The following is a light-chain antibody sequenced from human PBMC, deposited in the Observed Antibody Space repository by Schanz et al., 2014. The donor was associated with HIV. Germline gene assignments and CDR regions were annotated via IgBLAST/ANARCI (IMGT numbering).Light chain of an antibody. J-gene: IGKJ2*01. CDR1: QGITNY. CDR3: QQSFNTPYT. CDR2: TTS. V-gene: IGKV1-39*01. Sequence: DIQLTQSPSSLSASVGDRVTITCRASQGITNYLNWYQQKPGKAPKLVISTTSTLQRGVPSTFSGTGSGTDFTLTLTDLQPEDFATYFCQQSFNTPYTFGQGTKLQ.